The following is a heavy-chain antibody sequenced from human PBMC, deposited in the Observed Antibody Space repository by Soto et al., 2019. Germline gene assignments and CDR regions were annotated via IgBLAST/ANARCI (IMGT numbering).Heavy chain of an antibody. D-gene: IGHD3-22*01. CDR2: IIPIFGTA. CDR1: GGTFSSYA. J-gene: IGHJ4*02. Sequence: SVKVSCKASGGTFSSYAISWVRQAPGQGLEWMGGIIPIFGTANYAQKFQGRVTITADESTSTAYMELSSLRSEDTAVYYCAQSYYYDSTRMGYWGQGTLVTVSS. CDR3: AQSYYYDSTRMGY. V-gene: IGHV1-69*13.